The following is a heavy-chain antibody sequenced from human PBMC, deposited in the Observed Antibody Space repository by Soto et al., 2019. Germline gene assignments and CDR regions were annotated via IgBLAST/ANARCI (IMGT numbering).Heavy chain of an antibody. V-gene: IGHV1-69*13. D-gene: IGHD3-22*01. CDR3: ASRYYYDSSGYSNYYYYGMDV. J-gene: IGHJ6*02. Sequence: ASVKVSCKASGGTFSSYAISWVRQAPGQGLEWMGGIIPIFGTANYAQKFQGRVTITADESTSTAYMELSSLRSEDTAVYYCASRYYYDSSGYSNYYYYGMDVWGQGTTVTVSS. CDR1: GGTFSSYA. CDR2: IIPIFGTA.